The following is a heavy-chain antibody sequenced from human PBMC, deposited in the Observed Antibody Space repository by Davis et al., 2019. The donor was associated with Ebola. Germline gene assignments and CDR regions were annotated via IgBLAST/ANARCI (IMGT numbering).Heavy chain of an antibody. Sequence: GESLKISCATSGFTFINAWMNWVRQAPGKGLEWVSAVSGSGTTTGYADSVKGRFTISRDNSNNTLYLQMDSLRVEDTARYYCAKASWGPAARPLLDSWGQGTLVTVSS. J-gene: IGHJ4*02. V-gene: IGHV3-23*01. D-gene: IGHD2-2*02. CDR1: GFTFINAW. CDR3: AKASWGPAARPLLDS. CDR2: VSGSGTTT.